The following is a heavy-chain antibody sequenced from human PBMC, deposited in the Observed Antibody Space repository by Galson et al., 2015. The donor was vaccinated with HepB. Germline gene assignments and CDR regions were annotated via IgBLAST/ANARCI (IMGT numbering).Heavy chain of an antibody. J-gene: IGHJ4*02. CDR1: GFTFSSYA. CDR3: AKDFVRGGCGGDCYSGAVDY. Sequence: SLRLSCAASGFTFSSYAMSWVRQAPGKGLEWVSAISGSGGSTYYADSVKGRFTISRDNSKNTLYLQMNSLRAEDTAVYYCAKDFVRGGCGGDCYSGAVDYWGQGTLVTVSS. CDR2: ISGSGGST. V-gene: IGHV3-23*01. D-gene: IGHD2-21*01.